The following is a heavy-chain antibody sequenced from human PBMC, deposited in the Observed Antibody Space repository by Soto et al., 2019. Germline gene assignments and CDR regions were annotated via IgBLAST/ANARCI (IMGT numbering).Heavy chain of an antibody. CDR3: ARGGAGVTGTWFDP. J-gene: IGHJ5*02. V-gene: IGHV4-34*01. D-gene: IGHD3-10*01. Sequence: QVQLQQWGAGLLKPSETLSLTCAVYGGSFSDYYWSWIRQSPGKVLDWIGEINDSGSTNYNPSLKRRVTISVDTSKNQFSLKLSSVTAADRAVYYCARGGAGVTGTWFDPWGQGTLVTVSS. CDR2: INDSGST. CDR1: GGSFSDYY.